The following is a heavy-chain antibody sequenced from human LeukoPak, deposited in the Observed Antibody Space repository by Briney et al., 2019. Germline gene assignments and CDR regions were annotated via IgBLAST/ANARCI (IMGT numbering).Heavy chain of an antibody. CDR3: ARDIIAAGQFDY. CDR1: GGSISIYY. V-gene: IGHV4-59*01. D-gene: IGHD6-13*01. CDR2: IYYSGST. Sequence: KTSETLSLTCTVSGGSISIYYWSWIRQPPGKGLEWIGYIYYSGSTNYNPSLKSRVTISVDTSKNQFSLKLSSVTAADTAVYYCARDIIAAGQFDYWGQGALVTVSS. J-gene: IGHJ4*02.